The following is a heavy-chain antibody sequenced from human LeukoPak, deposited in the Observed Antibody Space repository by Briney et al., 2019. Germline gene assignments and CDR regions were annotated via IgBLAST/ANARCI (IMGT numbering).Heavy chain of an antibody. J-gene: IGHJ3*02. Sequence: PSEALSLTCTVSGGSISSYYWSWIRQPPGKGLEWIGYIHYSGSTNYNPSTSLKSRVTISVDASKDQFSLKLSSVTAADTAVYYFARGSCSGGTCAFDIWGQGTMVTVSS. CDR1: GGSISSYY. D-gene: IGHD2-15*01. CDR2: IHYSGST. V-gene: IGHV4-59*01. CDR3: ARGSCSGGTCAFDI.